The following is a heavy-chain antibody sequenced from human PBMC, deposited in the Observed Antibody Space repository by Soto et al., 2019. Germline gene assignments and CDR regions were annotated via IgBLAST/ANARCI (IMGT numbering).Heavy chain of an antibody. CDR2: ISYDGSNK. D-gene: IGHD3-10*01. J-gene: IGHJ4*02. CDR1: GFTFTSFG. V-gene: IGHV3-30*03. CDR3: ARDLPSALWFGEFIFDY. Sequence: GSLRLSCAASGFTFTSFGIHWVRQAPGKGLEWVAVISYDGSNKYYADSVKGRCTISRDNSKNTLYLQMNSLRAEDTAVYYCARDLPSALWFGEFIFDYWGQGTLVTVSS.